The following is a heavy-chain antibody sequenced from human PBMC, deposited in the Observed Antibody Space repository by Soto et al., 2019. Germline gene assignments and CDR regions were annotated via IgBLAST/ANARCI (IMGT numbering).Heavy chain of an antibody. CDR2: IIPIFGTA. J-gene: IGHJ4*02. CDR3: ARGGDRYYYDSSGYYYGY. CDR1: GGTFSSYA. Sequence: SVKVSCKASGGTFSSYAISWVRQAPGQGLEWMGGIIPIFGTANYAQKFQGRVTITADESTSTAYMELSSLRSEDTAVYYCARGGDRYYYDSSGYYYGYWGQGTLVTVS. V-gene: IGHV1-69*13. D-gene: IGHD3-22*01.